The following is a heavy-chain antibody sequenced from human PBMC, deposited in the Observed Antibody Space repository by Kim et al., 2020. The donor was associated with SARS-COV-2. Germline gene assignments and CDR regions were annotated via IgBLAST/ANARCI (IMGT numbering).Heavy chain of an antibody. V-gene: IGHV4-28*01. J-gene: IGHJ2*01. Sequence: SIPSRKSRVSTSADTSSNQFSLALTSVTAADTAVYYCARNGVVSRSLDIWGRGTLVTVSS. CDR3: ARNGVVSRSLDI. D-gene: IGHD3-16*01.